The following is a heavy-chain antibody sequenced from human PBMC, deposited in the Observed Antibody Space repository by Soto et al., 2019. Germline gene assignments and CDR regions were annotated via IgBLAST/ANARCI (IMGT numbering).Heavy chain of an antibody. J-gene: IGHJ4*02. Sequence: PGGSLRLSCAASGFTFSVYALTWVRQAPGKGLEWVSAISASGGATFYTNSVKGRFTISRDSSKNTLYLQMNSLRAEDTAVYYCAKILATSESGYWGQGTLVTVSS. CDR2: ISASGGAT. D-gene: IGHD5-12*01. CDR3: AKILATSESGY. CDR1: GFTFSVYA. V-gene: IGHV3-23*01.